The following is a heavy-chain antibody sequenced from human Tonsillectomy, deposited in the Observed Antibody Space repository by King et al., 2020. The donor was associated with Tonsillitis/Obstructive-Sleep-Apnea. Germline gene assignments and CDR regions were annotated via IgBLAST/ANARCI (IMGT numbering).Heavy chain of an antibody. Sequence: VQLVESGAEVKKLGASVKVSCKASGYTFTSYGISWVRQAPGQGLDWMGWISVYNGNTNYAQKHQGRVTMTTATSTSTAYMELRSLRSDDTAVYFCARYIVVVIGSYYYMDVWGKGTTVTVSS. CDR3: ARYIVVVIGSYYYMDV. CDR1: GYTFTSYG. J-gene: IGHJ6*03. CDR2: ISVYNGNT. V-gene: IGHV1-18*01. D-gene: IGHD2-21*01.